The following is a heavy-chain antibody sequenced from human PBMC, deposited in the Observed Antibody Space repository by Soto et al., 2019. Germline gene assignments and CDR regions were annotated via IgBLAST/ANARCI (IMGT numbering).Heavy chain of an antibody. V-gene: IGHV1-69*02. Sequence: QVQLVQSGTEVKMPGSSVKVSCKASGGTFSSYTFSWVRQAPGQGLEWMGRIIPILDIADYAQKFQGRVTITADKSTSTAYMELXSXXSXXXAVXXXARXXARXXXXXXGXXFXYWGQGTLVTVSS. CDR1: GGTFSSYT. CDR3: ARXXARXXXXXXGXXFXY. CDR2: IIPILDIA. J-gene: IGHJ4*02.